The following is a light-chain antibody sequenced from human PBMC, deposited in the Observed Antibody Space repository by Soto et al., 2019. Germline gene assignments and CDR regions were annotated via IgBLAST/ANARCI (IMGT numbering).Light chain of an antibody. J-gene: IGKJ1*01. CDR2: DAS. CDR3: QQYVSSPWA. V-gene: IGKV3-20*01. CDR1: QSVSNK. Sequence: EIVMTQSPPTLSVSPGERVTLSCRASQSVSNKLAWYQQTPCQAPRLLIYDASRRATGIPDRFSGSGSGTDFTLTISRLEPEDFAVYYCQQYVSSPWAFGQGTKVDIK.